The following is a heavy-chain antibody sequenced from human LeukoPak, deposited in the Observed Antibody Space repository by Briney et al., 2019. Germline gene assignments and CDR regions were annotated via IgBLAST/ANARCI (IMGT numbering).Heavy chain of an antibody. Sequence: GGSLRLSCAGSGFNFSTYEMNWVRQAPGKGLEWLSYISSRGSSIYYADSVKGRFTISRDNAKNSLYLQMNSLRDEDTAVYYCARDKYSVGYYYDSSTDAFDIWGQGTMVTVSS. CDR1: GFNFSTYE. CDR2: ISSRGSSI. D-gene: IGHD3-22*01. J-gene: IGHJ3*02. CDR3: ARDKYSVGYYYDSSTDAFDI. V-gene: IGHV3-48*03.